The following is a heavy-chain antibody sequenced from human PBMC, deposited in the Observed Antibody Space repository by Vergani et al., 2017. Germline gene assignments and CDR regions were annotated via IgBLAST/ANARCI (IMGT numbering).Heavy chain of an antibody. CDR2: INHSGST. CDR1: GGSFSGYY. V-gene: IGHV4-34*01. D-gene: IGHD2-15*01. J-gene: IGHJ6*02. CDR3: ARGLTVVVVAATRGMDV. Sequence: QVQLQQWGAGLLKPSETLSLTCAVYGGSFSGYYWSWIRQPPGKGLEWIGEINHSGSTNYNPSLKSRVTISVDTSKNQFSLKLSSVTDADTAVYYCARGLTVVVVAATRGMDVWGQGTTVTVSS.